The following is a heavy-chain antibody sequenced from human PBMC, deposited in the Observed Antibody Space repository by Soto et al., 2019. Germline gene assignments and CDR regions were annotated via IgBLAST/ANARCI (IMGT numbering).Heavy chain of an antibody. V-gene: IGHV4-39*01. CDR2: IYYSGST. CDR1: GGSISSSSYY. CDR3: ARSRRLYYYYYYGMDV. J-gene: IGHJ6*02. Sequence: SETLSLTCTVSGGSISSSSYYWGWIRQPPGKGLEWIGSIYYSGSTYYNPSLKSRVTISVDTSKNQFSLKLSSVTAADTAVYYCARSRRLYYYYYYGMDVWGQGTTVTVSS.